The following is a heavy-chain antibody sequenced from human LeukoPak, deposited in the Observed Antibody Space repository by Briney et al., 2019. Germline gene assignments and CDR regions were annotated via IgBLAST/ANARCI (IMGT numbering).Heavy chain of an antibody. J-gene: IGHJ3*02. D-gene: IGHD2-8*01. CDR3: ATVDCTNGVCYRIDAFDI. CDR2: FDPEDGET. V-gene: IGHV1-24*01. Sequence: ASVKLSCKVSGYTLTKLSMHWVRQAPGKGLEWIGDFDPEDGETIYAHKFQGRVTMTEDTSTDTAYMELSSLRSEDTAVYYCATVDCTNGVCYRIDAFDIWGQGTMVTVSS. CDR1: GYTLTKLS.